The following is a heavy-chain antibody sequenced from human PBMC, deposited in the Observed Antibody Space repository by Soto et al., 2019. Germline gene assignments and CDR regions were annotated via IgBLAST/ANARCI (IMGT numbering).Heavy chain of an antibody. J-gene: IGHJ5*02. CDR1: GGSISSYY. D-gene: IGHD3-10*01. CDR2: IHYSGST. Sequence: SETLSLTCTVSGGSISSYYWNWIRQHPGKGLEWIGYIHYSGSTNYNPSLKSRVTISVDKSKNQFSLKLSSVTAADTAVYYCATGRFSAMVRGVIMFDPWGQGTLVTVSS. V-gene: IGHV4-59*01. CDR3: ATGRFSAMVRGVIMFDP.